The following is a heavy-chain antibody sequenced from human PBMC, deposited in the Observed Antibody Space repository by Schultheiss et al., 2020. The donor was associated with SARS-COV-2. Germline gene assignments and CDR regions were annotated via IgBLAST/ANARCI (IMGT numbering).Heavy chain of an antibody. Sequence: SGPTLLKPTETLTLTCTVSGFSLSNARMGVSWIRQPPGKALEWLAHIFSNDEKSYSTSLKSRLTISKDTSKSQVVLTMTNMDPVDTATYYCAHSLISIGWAFDIGGQGTMVTVSS. V-gene: IGHV2-26*01. D-gene: IGHD3-16*01. CDR1: GFSLSNARMG. CDR2: IFSNDEK. CDR3: AHSLISIGWAFDI. J-gene: IGHJ3*02.